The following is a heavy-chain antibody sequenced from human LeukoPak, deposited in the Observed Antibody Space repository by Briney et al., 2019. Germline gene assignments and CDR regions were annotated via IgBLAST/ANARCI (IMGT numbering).Heavy chain of an antibody. D-gene: IGHD6-6*01. V-gene: IGHV3-53*01. CDR1: GFTVSSNY. Sequence: PGGSLRLSCAASGFTVSSNYMSWVRQAPGKGLEWVSVIYSGGSTYYADSVKGRFTISRDSSKNTLYLQMNSLRAEDTGLYYCAREKLPHPHDAFDIWGQGTMVTVSS. CDR3: AREKLPHPHDAFDI. CDR2: IYSGGST. J-gene: IGHJ3*02.